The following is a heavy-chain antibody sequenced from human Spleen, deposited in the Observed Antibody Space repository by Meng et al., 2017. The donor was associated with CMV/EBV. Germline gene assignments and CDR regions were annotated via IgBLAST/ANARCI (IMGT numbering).Heavy chain of an antibody. Sequence: VQLQGSGPYLVQPSEPLSLTCTVSGGSIRSYYWSWIRQPAGKGLEWIGRIYTSGSTNYNPSLKSRVTMSVDTSKNQFSLKLSSVTAADTAVYYCARVENYYDSSGWVMYYFDYWGQGTLVTVSS. CDR3: ARVENYYDSSGWVMYYFDY. J-gene: IGHJ4*02. CDR1: GGSIRSYY. CDR2: IYTSGST. V-gene: IGHV4-4*07. D-gene: IGHD3-22*01.